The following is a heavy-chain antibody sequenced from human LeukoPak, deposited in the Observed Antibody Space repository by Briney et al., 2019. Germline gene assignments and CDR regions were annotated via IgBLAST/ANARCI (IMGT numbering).Heavy chain of an antibody. CDR1: GFTFSSYW. J-gene: IGHJ4*02. CDR3: AKDRVRFGDLTPLSSTDY. D-gene: IGHD3-10*01. Sequence: AGGSLRLSCAASGFTFSSYWMSWVRQAPGKGLEWVANIKQDGSEKYYVDSVKGRFTISRDNAKNSLYLQMNSLRAEDTAVYYCAKDRVRFGDLTPLSSTDYWGQGTLVTVSS. V-gene: IGHV3-7*03. CDR2: IKQDGSEK.